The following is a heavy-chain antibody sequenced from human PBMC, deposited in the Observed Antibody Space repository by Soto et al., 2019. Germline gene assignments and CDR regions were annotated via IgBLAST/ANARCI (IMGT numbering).Heavy chain of an antibody. Sequence: ASVKVSCKASGYSFTTYGISWVRQAPGQGLEYMGWISVYNGDTNYAQKLQGRVTMTTDTSTSTAYMELRSLRSDDTAIYYCARDRRDSVAARRSFDVWGQGTMVTVSS. CDR2: ISVYNGDT. D-gene: IGHD1-26*01. J-gene: IGHJ3*01. V-gene: IGHV1-18*01. CDR3: ARDRRDSVAARRSFDV. CDR1: GYSFTTYG.